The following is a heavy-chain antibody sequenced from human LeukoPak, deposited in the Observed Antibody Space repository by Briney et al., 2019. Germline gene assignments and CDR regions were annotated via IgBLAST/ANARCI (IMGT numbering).Heavy chain of an antibody. CDR2: IYYSGNT. V-gene: IGHV4-59*12. J-gene: IGHJ4*02. D-gene: IGHD3-10*01. CDR3: ARTKVRGRFDY. Sequence: SETLSLTCTVSGGSISNYYWSWIWQPPGKGLEWIGYIYYSGNTNYNPSLKSRVTISVDTSKNQFSLKLSSVTAADTAVYYCARTKVRGRFDYWGQGTLVTVSS. CDR1: GGSISNYY.